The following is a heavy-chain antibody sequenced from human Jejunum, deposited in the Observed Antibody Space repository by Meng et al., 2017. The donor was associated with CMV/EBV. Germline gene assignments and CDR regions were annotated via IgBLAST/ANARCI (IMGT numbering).Heavy chain of an antibody. Sequence: HLHAQGVGPGPVKPSVTRPRTCTGPGGSISSTSYSWVWIRQPPGKGLEWIGGVYYSGNTYYNPSLKSRVTLSVDTSKNQFSLKLNSVTAADTAVYHCARDALREGYFDLWGRGTLVTVSS. V-gene: IGHV4-39*07. CDR3: ARDALREGYFDL. J-gene: IGHJ2*01. D-gene: IGHD4-17*01. CDR2: VYYSGNT. CDR1: GGSISSTSYS.